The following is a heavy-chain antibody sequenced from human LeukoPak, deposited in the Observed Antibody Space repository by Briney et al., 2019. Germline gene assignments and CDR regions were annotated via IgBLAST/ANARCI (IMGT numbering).Heavy chain of an antibody. CDR3: ARRSSGSYYRYFDH. Sequence: GGSLRLSCAASGFTFSDYYMSWIRQAPGKGLEWVSYISSSSSYTNYADSVKGRFTISRDNAKNSLYLQMNSLRAEDTAVYYCARRSSGSYYRYFDHWGQGTLVTVSS. CDR2: ISSSSSYT. CDR1: GFTFSDYY. D-gene: IGHD3-10*01. J-gene: IGHJ4*02. V-gene: IGHV3-11*06.